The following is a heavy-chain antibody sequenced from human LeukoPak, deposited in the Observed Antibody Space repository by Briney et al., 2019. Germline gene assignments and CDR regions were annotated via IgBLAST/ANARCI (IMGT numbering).Heavy chain of an antibody. D-gene: IGHD2-2*01. CDR3: AQSGGYCSSTSCYGPIDS. J-gene: IGHJ4*02. V-gene: IGHV4-61*05. CDR2: IYYSGST. CDR1: GGSIISSTYY. Sequence: SETLSLTCTVSGGSIISSTYYWGWLRQPPGKGLEWIGYIYYSGSTNYNPSLKSRVTISVDTSKNQFSLKLSSVTAADTAVYYCAQSGGYCSSTSCYGPIDSWGQGTLVTVSS.